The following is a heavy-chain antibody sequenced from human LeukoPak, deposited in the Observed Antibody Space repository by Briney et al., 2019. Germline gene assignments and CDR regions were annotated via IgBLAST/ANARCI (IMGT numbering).Heavy chain of an antibody. J-gene: IGHJ3*02. Sequence: SETLSLTCTVSGGSTSSYYWSWIRQPPGKGLEWIGYIYYSGSTNYNPSLKSRVTISVDTSKNQFSLKLSSVTAADTAVYYCARGYSSPYYYDSSGYLAFDIWGQGTMVTVSS. V-gene: IGHV4-59*01. D-gene: IGHD3-22*01. CDR2: IYYSGST. CDR1: GGSTSSYY. CDR3: ARGYSSPYYYDSSGYLAFDI.